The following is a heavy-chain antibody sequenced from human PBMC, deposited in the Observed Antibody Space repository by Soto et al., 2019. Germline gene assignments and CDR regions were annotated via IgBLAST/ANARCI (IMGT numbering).Heavy chain of an antibody. V-gene: IGHV1-69*01. CDR2: IIPIFGTA. CDR1: GGTFSSYA. J-gene: IGHJ3*02. CDR3: AFEAGVRMIAASDAFDI. D-gene: IGHD6-6*01. Sequence: QVQLVQSGAEVKKPGSSVKVSCKASGGTFSSYAISWVRQAPGQGLEWMGGIIPIFGTANYAQKFQGRATITADESTSTAYMELSSLGSEDTAVYYCAFEAGVRMIAASDAFDIWGQGTMVTVSS.